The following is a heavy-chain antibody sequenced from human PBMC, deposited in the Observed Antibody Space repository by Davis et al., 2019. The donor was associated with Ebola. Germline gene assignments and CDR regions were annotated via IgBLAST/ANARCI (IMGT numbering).Heavy chain of an antibody. J-gene: IGHJ6*03. Sequence: PSETLSLTCAVYGGTFRDYYWNWIRQPPGKGLEWIGDINHSGSANYNPSLKSRVTLSVDTSKNQFSLRLSSVTAADTAVYFCARARPLGYCSGGSCSYYMDVWGKGTTVTVSS. CDR3: ARARPLGYCSGGSCSYYMDV. CDR1: GGTFRDYY. D-gene: IGHD2-15*01. CDR2: INHSGSA. V-gene: IGHV4-34*01.